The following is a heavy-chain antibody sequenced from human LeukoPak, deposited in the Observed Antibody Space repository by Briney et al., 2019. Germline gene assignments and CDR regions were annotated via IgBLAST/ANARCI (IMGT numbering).Heavy chain of an antibody. D-gene: IGHD3-10*01. CDR3: ARHRAAMVRGVRDNWFDP. CDR1: GFTFSSYW. Sequence: PGGSLRLSCAASGFTFSSYWMSWVRQPPGKGLEWIGSIYYSGSTYYNPSLKSRVTISVDTPKNQFSLKLSSVTAADTAVYYCARHRAAMVRGVRDNWFDPWGQGTLVTVSS. CDR2: IYYSGST. V-gene: IGHV4-39*01. J-gene: IGHJ5*02.